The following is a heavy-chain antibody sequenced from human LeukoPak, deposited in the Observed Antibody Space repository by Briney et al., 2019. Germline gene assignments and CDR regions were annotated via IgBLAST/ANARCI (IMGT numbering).Heavy chain of an antibody. CDR3: ASREQWPVPAYGMDV. V-gene: IGHV1-69*13. CDR1: GGTFSSYA. D-gene: IGHD6-19*01. J-gene: IGHJ6*02. Sequence: PGASVKVSCKASGGTFSSYAISWVRQAPGQGLEWMGGIIPIFGTANYAQKFQGRVTITADESTSTAYMELSSLRSEDTAVYYCASREQWPVPAYGMDVWGQGTTVTVSS. CDR2: IIPIFGTA.